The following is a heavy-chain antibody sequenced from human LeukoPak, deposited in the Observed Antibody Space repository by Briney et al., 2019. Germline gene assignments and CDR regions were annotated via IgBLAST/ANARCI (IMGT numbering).Heavy chain of an antibody. CDR1: GYTFTGYY. CDR3: ARGDHDSSGYYLAEYFQH. J-gene: IGHJ1*01. V-gene: IGHV1-2*06. Sequence: GASVKVSCKASGYTFTGYYMHWVRQAPGQGLEWMGRINPNSGGTNYAQKFQGRVTITTDESTSTAYMELSSLRSEDTAVYYCARGDHDSSGYYLAEYFQHWGQGTLVTVSS. D-gene: IGHD3-22*01. CDR2: INPNSGGT.